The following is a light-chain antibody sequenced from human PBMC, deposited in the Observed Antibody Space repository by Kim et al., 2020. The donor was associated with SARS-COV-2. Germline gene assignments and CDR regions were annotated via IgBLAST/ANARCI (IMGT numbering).Light chain of an antibody. CDR1: SSDIRAYNY. J-gene: IGLJ3*02. CDR2: NVN. V-gene: IGLV2-14*03. Sequence: QSVLTQPASVSGSPGQSITISCTGTSSDIRAYNYVSWYQQLPGKAPKLIIYNVNKRPLGVSNRFSGSKSGNTASLTISGLQAEDEADYYCSSFRTSNNTWVFGGGTQLTVL. CDR3: SSFRTSNNTWV.